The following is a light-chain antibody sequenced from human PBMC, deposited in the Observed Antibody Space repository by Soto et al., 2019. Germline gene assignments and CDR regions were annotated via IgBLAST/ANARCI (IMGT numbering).Light chain of an antibody. Sequence: DIQMTQSPSSLSASVGDRVTITCRASQSISSSLNWYQQKPGKAPKLLIYAASILQSGVPSRFSGSGCGTDFTLTSSSLQPEDFATYYCQQSYSTPRTFGPGTKVDS. CDR1: QSISSS. CDR2: AAS. V-gene: IGKV1-39*01. CDR3: QQSYSTPRT. J-gene: IGKJ3*01.